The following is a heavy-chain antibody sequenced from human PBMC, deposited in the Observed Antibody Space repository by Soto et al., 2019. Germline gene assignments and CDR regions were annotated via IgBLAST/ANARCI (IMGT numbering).Heavy chain of an antibody. CDR1: GYTFTSNG. CDR2: ISAYNGNT. J-gene: IGHJ6*02. Sequence: ASVKVSCKASGYTFTSNGISWVRQAPGQGLEWMGWISAYNGNTNYAQKLQGRVTMTTDTSTSTAYMELRSLRSDDTAVYYCARGTAARDYYYGMDVWGQGTTVTVSS. V-gene: IGHV1-18*01. D-gene: IGHD2-15*01. CDR3: ARGTAARDYYYGMDV.